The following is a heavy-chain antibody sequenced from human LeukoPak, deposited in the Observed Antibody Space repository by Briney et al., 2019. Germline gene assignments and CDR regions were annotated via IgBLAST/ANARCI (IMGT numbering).Heavy chain of an antibody. D-gene: IGHD5-18*01. CDR1: GGSMSSYH. V-gene: IGHV4-4*07. Sequence: KPSETLSLTCTVSGGSMSSYHWSWIRQPAGKGLEWIGRIYTSGSTDYNPSLKSRVTMSVDMFKNQFSLQLSSVTAADTAMYYCASDRTDNYGHLDYWGQGTLVTVSS. J-gene: IGHJ4*02. CDR3: ASDRTDNYGHLDY. CDR2: IYTSGST.